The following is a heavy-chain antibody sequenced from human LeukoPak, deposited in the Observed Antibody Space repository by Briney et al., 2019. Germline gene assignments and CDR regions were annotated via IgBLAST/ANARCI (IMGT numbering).Heavy chain of an antibody. Sequence: GGSLRLSCAASGFTFRTYNMNWVRQAPGKGLEWVSFISKTSTKIYYGDSVRGRFTISRDNAKNSIHLQMGSLRVEDTAVYYCVRGDGDLFDFWGQGTLLSVSS. J-gene: IGHJ4*02. CDR1: GFTFRTYN. D-gene: IGHD4-17*01. CDR2: ISKTSTKI. V-gene: IGHV3-21*06. CDR3: VRGDGDLFDF.